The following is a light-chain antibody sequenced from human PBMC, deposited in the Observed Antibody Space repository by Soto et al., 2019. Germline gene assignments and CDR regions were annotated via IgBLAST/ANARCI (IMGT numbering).Light chain of an antibody. CDR1: NSNIGNNA. CDR3: AAWDDSLNGRV. J-gene: IGLJ1*01. Sequence: QSVLTQPPSASGTPGQRVTISCSGSNSNIGNNAVNWYQQLPGTAPKLLFYNNDQRPSGVPDRFSGFKSGTSASLAISGLQSEDEADYYCAAWDDSLNGRVFGTGTKVTVL. CDR2: NND. V-gene: IGLV1-44*01.